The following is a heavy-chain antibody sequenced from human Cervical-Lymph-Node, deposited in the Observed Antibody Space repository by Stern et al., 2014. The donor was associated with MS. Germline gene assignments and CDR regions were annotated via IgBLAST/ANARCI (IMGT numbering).Heavy chain of an antibody. Sequence: QLQLQESGPGLLKPSETLSLTCTVSGGSISSSNSHWGWIRQTPGKGLEWIGSIRYGGTTYYNPSLKSRGTISVVTCKKQVPLEVPSGTAADTAVYYCARHARGYCTSTSCYADWFDPWGQGTQVTVS. CDR3: ARHARGYCTSTSCYADWFDP. CDR1: GGSISSSNSH. D-gene: IGHD2-2*03. J-gene: IGHJ5*02. CDR2: IRYGGTT. V-gene: IGHV4-39*01.